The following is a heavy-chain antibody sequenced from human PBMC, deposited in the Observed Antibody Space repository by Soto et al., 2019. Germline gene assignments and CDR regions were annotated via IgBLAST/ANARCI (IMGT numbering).Heavy chain of an antibody. D-gene: IGHD3-3*01. Sequence: SETLSLTCTVSGGSISSYYWSWIRQPPGKGLEWIGHIYYSGSTNYNPSLKSRVTISVDTSKNQFSLKLSSVTAADTAVYYCARSEDYDFWSGSDYWGQGTLVTVSS. CDR1: GGSISSYY. J-gene: IGHJ4*02. CDR2: IYYSGST. V-gene: IGHV4-59*08. CDR3: ARSEDYDFWSGSDY.